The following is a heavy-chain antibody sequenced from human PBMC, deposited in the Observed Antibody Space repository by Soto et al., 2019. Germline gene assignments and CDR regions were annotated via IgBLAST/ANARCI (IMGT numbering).Heavy chain of an antibody. Sequence: SETLSLTCTVSGGSINGYYWSWIRQPPGEGLEWIGYIYYTGSTHYNPSLRSRATMSVDTSKNQFSLKLSSVTAADTAVYYCARDLDYGDYVSAFDIWGQGTMVTVSS. V-gene: IGHV4-59*01. CDR1: GGSINGYY. J-gene: IGHJ3*02. CDR3: ARDLDYGDYVSAFDI. CDR2: IYYTGST. D-gene: IGHD4-17*01.